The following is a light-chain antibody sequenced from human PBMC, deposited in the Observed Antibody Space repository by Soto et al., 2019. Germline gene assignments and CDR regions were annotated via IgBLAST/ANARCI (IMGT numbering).Light chain of an antibody. CDR3: SSYTSSFGVV. V-gene: IGLV2-14*01. CDR1: SSDVGGYNY. CDR2: EVS. J-gene: IGLJ2*01. Sequence: QSALTQPASVSGSPGQSITISCTGTSSDVGGYNYVSWYQQHPGKAPKLMIYEVSNRPSGVSNRFSGSKSGNTASLTISGLQAEDEADYYCSSYTSSFGVVFGGGTKVTVL.